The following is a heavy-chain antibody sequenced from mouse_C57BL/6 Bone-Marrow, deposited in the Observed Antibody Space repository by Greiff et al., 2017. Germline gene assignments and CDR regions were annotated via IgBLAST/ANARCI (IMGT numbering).Heavy chain of an antibody. J-gene: IGHJ2*01. CDR3: ASVDSSGLDY. CDR1: GYAFSSYW. CDR2: IYPGDGDT. D-gene: IGHD3-2*02. Sequence: QLQLKESGAELVKPGASVKISCKASGYAFSSYWMNWVKQRPGKGLEWIGQIYPGDGDTNYTGKFKGHATLTADKSSSTAYMQLSILTSEDSAVYFCASVDSSGLDYWGQGTTLTVSS. V-gene: IGHV1-80*01.